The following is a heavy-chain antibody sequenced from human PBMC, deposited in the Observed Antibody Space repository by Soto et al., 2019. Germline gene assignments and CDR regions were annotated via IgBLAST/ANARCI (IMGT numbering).Heavy chain of an antibody. D-gene: IGHD2-15*01. Sequence: SVKVSCKASGVTFSSYAISWVRQAPGQGLEWMGGIIPIFGTANYAQKFQGRVTITADESTSTAYMELSSLRSEDTAVYYCAMLVVVAARGFQHWGQGTLVTVSS. J-gene: IGHJ1*01. CDR3: AMLVVVAARGFQH. V-gene: IGHV1-69*13. CDR1: GVTFSSYA. CDR2: IIPIFGTA.